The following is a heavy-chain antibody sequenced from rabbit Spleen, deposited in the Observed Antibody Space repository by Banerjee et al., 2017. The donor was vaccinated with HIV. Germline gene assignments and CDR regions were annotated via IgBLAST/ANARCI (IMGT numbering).Heavy chain of an antibody. CDR1: GFSFSSSDY. V-gene: IGHV1S40*01. D-gene: IGHD8-1*01. CDR2: IAGSSSGFT. J-gene: IGHJ6*01. CDR3: ARDVGTSFSTYGMDL. Sequence: QSLEESGGDLVKPGASLTLTCTASGFSFSSSDYMCWVRQAPGKGLEWISCIAGSSSGFTYSATWAKGRFTISKTSSTTMTLQMTSLTAADTATYFCARDVGTSFSTYGMDLWGPGTRVTVS.